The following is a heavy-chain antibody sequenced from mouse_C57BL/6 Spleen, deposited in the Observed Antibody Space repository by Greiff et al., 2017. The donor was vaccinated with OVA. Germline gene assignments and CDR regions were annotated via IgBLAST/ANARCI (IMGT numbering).Heavy chain of an antibody. D-gene: IGHD1-1*01. V-gene: IGHV1-15*01. CDR1: GYTFTDYE. CDR3: TRGDYGSSYHFDY. CDR2: IDPETGGT. Sequence: VQLQQSGAELVRPGASVTLSCKASGYTFTDYEMHWVKQTPVHGLEWIGAIDPETGGTAYNQKFKGKAILTADKSSSTAYMELRSLTSEDSAVYYCTRGDYGSSYHFDYWGQGTTLTVSS. J-gene: IGHJ2*01.